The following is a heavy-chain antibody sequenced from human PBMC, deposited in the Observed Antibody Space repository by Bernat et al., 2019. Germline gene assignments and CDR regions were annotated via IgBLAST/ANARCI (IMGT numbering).Heavy chain of an antibody. J-gene: IGHJ4*02. CDR3: ARAGSRQQWLVPFDY. CDR2: ISYDGSNK. V-gene: IGHV3-30-3*01. Sequence: QVQLVESGGGVVQPGRSLRLSCAASGFTFSSYAMHWVRQALGKGLEWVAVISYDGSNKYYADSVKGRFTISRDNSKNTLYLQMNSLRAEDTAVYYCARAGSRQQWLVPFDYWGQGTLVTVSS. D-gene: IGHD6-19*01. CDR1: GFTFSSYA.